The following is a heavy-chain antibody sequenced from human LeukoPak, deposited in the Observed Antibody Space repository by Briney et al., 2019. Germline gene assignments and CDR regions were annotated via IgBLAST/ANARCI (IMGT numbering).Heavy chain of an antibody. J-gene: IGHJ3*01. CDR1: GDSVSSNSAA. CDR2: TYYRSKWYN. CDR3: ARGESVAGYWAFDA. D-gene: IGHD6-19*01. Sequence: SQTLSLTCAISGDSVSSNSAAWNWIRQSPSRGLEWLGRTYYRSKWYNDYAVSVKSRITINPDTSKNQFSPQLNSVTPEDTAVYYCARGESVAGYWAFDAWGQGTMVTVSS. V-gene: IGHV6-1*01.